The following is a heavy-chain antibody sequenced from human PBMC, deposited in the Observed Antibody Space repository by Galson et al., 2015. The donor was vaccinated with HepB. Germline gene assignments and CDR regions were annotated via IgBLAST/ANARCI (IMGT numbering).Heavy chain of an antibody. CDR1: GYTFTSYY. Sequence: SVKVSCKASGYTFTSYYMHWVRQAPGQGLEWMGIINPSGGSTSYAQKLQGRVTMTRDTSTSTVYMELSSLRSEDTAVYYCAREGGETTVVDDAFDIWGQGTMVTVSS. J-gene: IGHJ3*02. D-gene: IGHD4-23*01. CDR2: INPSGGST. CDR3: AREGGETTVVDDAFDI. V-gene: IGHV1-46*04.